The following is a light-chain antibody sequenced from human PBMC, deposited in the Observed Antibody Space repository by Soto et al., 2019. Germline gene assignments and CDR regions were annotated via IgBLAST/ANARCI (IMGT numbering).Light chain of an antibody. CDR2: DVS. J-gene: IGLJ1*01. CDR3: TSYTSSFTYV. V-gene: IGLV2-14*03. CDR1: SSDVGGYNF. Sequence: LTQPASVSGSPGQSITISCTGTSSDVGGYNFVSWYQHHPGKAPKLIIYDVSNRPSGVSNRFSGSKSGNTASLTISGLQAEDEADYYCTSYTSSFTYVFGTGTKVTVL.